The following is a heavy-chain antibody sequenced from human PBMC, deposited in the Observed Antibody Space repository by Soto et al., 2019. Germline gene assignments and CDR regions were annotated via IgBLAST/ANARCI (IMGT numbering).Heavy chain of an antibody. D-gene: IGHD3-10*01. Sequence: QVQLVQSGAEVKKPGASVKVSCKASGYTFTSYAMHWVRQAAGQRLEWMGWINAGNGNTKYSQKFQGRVTITRDTSASTAYMELSSLRSEDTAVYYCARRNLSYGSGSYHDYFDYWGQGTLVTVSS. J-gene: IGHJ4*02. CDR3: ARRNLSYGSGSYHDYFDY. V-gene: IGHV1-3*01. CDR2: INAGNGNT. CDR1: GYTFTSYA.